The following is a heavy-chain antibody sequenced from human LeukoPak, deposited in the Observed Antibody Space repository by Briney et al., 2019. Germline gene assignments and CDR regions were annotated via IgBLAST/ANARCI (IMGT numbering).Heavy chain of an antibody. D-gene: IGHD3-9*01. Sequence: SETLSLTCTVSGGSISSYYWSWIRQPPGKRLEWVGYIYYSGSTNYNPSLKSRVTISVDTSKNQFSLKLSSVTAADTAVYYCARVYYDILTGYYLLDYWGQGTLVTVSS. J-gene: IGHJ4*02. CDR2: IYYSGST. CDR3: ARVYYDILTGYYLLDY. CDR1: GGSISSYY. V-gene: IGHV4-59*01.